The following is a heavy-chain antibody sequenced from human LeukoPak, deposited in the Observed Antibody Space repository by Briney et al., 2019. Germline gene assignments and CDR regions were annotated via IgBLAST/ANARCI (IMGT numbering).Heavy chain of an antibody. CDR2: ISSSSSYT. V-gene: IGHV3-11*06. CDR3: ARGPYDILTGYYPGDY. CDR1: GFTFSDYY. J-gene: IGHJ4*02. Sequence: GGSLSLSCAASGFTFSDYYMSWIRQAPGKGLEWVSYISSSSSYTNYADSVKGRFTISRDNAKNSLYLQMNSLRAEDTAVYYCARGPYDILTGYYPGDYWGQGTLVTVSS. D-gene: IGHD3-9*01.